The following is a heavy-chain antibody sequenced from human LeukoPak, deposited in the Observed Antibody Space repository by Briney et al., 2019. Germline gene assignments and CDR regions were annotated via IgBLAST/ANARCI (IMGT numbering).Heavy chain of an antibody. V-gene: IGHV1-18*01. D-gene: IGHD6-6*01. CDR2: ISAYNGNT. J-gene: IGHJ4*02. CDR3: AREGGSSGSFDY. CDR1: GYTFTSYG. Sequence: ASVKVSCKASGYTFTSYGISWVRQAPGQGLEWMGWISAYNGNTNYAQKFQGRVTITTDESTSTAYMELSSLRSEDTAVYYCAREGGSSGSFDYWGQGTLVTVSS.